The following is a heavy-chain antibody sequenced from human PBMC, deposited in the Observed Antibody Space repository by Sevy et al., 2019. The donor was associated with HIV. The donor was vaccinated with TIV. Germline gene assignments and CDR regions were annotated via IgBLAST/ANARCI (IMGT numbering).Heavy chain of an antibody. CDR2: IKSKTDGGTT. CDR1: GFTFSNAW. D-gene: IGHD3-22*01. V-gene: IGHV3-15*01. Sequence: GGSLRLSCAASGFTFSNAWMSWVRQAPGKGLEWVGRIKSKTDGGTTDYAAPVKGRFTISRDDSKNTLYLQMNSLKTEDTAVHYCTTGSRNYYDSSGYAFDIWGQGTMVTVSS. J-gene: IGHJ3*02. CDR3: TTGSRNYYDSSGYAFDI.